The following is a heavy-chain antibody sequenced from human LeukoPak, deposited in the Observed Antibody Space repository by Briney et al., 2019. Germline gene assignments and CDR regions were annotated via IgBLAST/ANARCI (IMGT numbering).Heavy chain of an antibody. CDR3: ARDHWFDP. CDR2: ITTGGPNT. CDR1: GFTFSSYT. J-gene: IGHJ5*02. V-gene: IGHV3-23*01. Sequence: PGGSLRLSCTASGFTFSSYTMSWVRQAPGKGLKWVSTITTGGPNTYYADSVKGRFTVSRDDSKNTLYLQMNSLRAEDTAVYYCARDHWFDPWGQGTLVTVSS.